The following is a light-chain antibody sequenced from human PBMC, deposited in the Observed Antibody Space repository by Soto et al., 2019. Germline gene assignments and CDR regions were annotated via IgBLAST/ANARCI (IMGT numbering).Light chain of an antibody. CDR3: AAWDDSLNGRYV. CDR2: SNN. J-gene: IGLJ1*01. V-gene: IGLV1-44*01. Sequence: VLTQPPSASGTPGQRVTISCSGSSSNIGSNTVNWYQQLPGTAPKLPIYSNNQRPSGVPDRFSGSKSGTSASLAISGLQSEDEADYYCAAWDDSLNGRYVFGTGTKVTVL. CDR1: SSNIGSNT.